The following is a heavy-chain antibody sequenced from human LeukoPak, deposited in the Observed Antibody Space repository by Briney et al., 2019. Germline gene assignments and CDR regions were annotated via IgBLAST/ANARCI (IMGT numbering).Heavy chain of an antibody. D-gene: IGHD3-10*01. CDR3: ARVRRITMVRGVAGYGMDV. CDR1: GGSISSYY. V-gene: IGHV4-59*01. CDR2: IYYSGST. Sequence: SETLSLTCTVSGGSISSYYWSWIRQPPGKGLEWIGYIYYSGSTNYNPSLKSRVTISVETSKNQFSLKLSSVTAADTAVYYCARVRRITMVRGVAGYGMDVWGQGTTVTVSS. J-gene: IGHJ6*02.